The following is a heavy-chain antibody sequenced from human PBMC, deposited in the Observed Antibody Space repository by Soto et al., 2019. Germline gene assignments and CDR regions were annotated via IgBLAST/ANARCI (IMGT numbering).Heavy chain of an antibody. CDR2: IYYSGST. D-gene: IGHD1-26*01. V-gene: IGHV4-59*01. Sequence: SETLSLTCTVSGGSISSYYWSWIRQPPGKGLEWIGYIYYSGSTNYNPSLKSRVTISVDTSKNQFSLKLSSVTTADTAVYYCARETTIVSNWFDPWGKGTRVTVPP. J-gene: IGHJ5*02. CDR3: ARETTIVSNWFDP. CDR1: GGSISSYY.